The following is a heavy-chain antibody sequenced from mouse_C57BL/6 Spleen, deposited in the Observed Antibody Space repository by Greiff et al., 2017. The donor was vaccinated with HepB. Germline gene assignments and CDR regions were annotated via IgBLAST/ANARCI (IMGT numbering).Heavy chain of an antibody. CDR1: GYTFTDYN. V-gene: IGHV1-22*01. J-gene: IGHJ2*01. CDR2: INPNNGGT. CDR3: APIYYYGSSPHFDY. D-gene: IGHD1-1*01. Sequence: EVQLQQSGPELVKPGASVKMSCKASGYTFTDYNMHWVKQSHGKSLEWIGYINPNNGGTSYNQKFKGKATLTVNKSSSTAYMELRSLTSEDSAVYYCAPIYYYGSSPHFDYWGQGTTLTVSS.